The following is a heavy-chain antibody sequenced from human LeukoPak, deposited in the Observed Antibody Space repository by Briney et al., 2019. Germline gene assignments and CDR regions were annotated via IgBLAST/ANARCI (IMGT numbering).Heavy chain of an antibody. V-gene: IGHV1-69*13. CDR2: IIPIFGTA. CDR3: ARDRLAIAVVPNAFDI. D-gene: IGHD6-19*01. J-gene: IGHJ3*02. Sequence: SVKVSCKASGGTFSSYAISWVRQAPGQGLEWMGGIIPIFGTANYAQKFQGRVTITADESTSTAYMELSSLRSEDTAAYYCARDRLAIAVVPNAFDIWGQGTMVTVSS. CDR1: GGTFSSYA.